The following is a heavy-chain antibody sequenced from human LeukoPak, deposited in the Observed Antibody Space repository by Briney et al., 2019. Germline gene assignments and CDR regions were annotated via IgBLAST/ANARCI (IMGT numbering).Heavy chain of an antibody. D-gene: IGHD3-9*01. CDR2: IRYDGTNK. J-gene: IGHJ4*02. CDR3: AKDSTRYYGVLTVNLREKGALDY. V-gene: IGHV3-30*02. Sequence: PGGSLRLSCAASEFTFNTYSMNWVRQAPGKGLEWVAFIRYDGTNKYYADSVRGRFTVSKDNSKNTLYLQMNSLRAEDTAVYYCAKDSTRYYGVLTVNLREKGALDYWGQGTLVTVSS. CDR1: EFTFNTYS.